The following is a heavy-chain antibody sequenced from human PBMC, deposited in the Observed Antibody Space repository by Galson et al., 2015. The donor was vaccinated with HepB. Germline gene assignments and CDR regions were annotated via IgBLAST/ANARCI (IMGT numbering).Heavy chain of an antibody. V-gene: IGHV3-11*06. D-gene: IGHD2-8*01. CDR2: ITSSSGVT. CDR1: GFRFSDSY. J-gene: IGHJ4*02. CDR3: ARDRNGSLICDH. Sequence: SLRLSCAASGFRFSDSYMSWIRQVPGKGLTWLSYITSSSGVTYYDDSVKGRFTISRDNGKNLLFLQMNSLRVEDTGVYYCARDRNGSLICDHWGQGTLVTVSS.